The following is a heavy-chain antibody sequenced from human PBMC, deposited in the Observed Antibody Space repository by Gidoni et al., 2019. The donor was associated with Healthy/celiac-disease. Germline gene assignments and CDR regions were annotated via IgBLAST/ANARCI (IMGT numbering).Heavy chain of an antibody. CDR1: GFTFSSYS. CDR3: ARDSSDFWSGRYYYYYGMDV. D-gene: IGHD3-3*01. V-gene: IGHV3-21*01. CDR2: ISSSSSYI. J-gene: IGHJ6*02. Sequence: EVQLVESGGGLVKPGGSLRLSCAASGFTFSSYSMNWVRQAPGTGLEWVSSISSSSSYIYYADSVKGRFTISRDNAKNSLYLQMNSLRAEDTAVYYCARDSSDFWSGRYYYYYGMDVWGQGTTVTVSS.